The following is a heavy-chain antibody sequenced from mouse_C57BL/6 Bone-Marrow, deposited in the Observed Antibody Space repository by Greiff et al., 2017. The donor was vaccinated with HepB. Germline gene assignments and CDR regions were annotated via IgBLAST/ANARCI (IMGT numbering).Heavy chain of an antibody. CDR2: INPSTGGT. Sequence: VQLQQSGPELVKPGASVKISCKASGYSFTGYYMNWVKQSPEKSLEWIGEINPSTGGTSYNQKFKGKATLTVDKSSSTAYMELRSLTSEDSAVYYCARRRVYYGNYPLFYYAMDYWGQGTSVTVSS. CDR1: GYSFTGYY. V-gene: IGHV1-42*01. D-gene: IGHD2-1*01. CDR3: ARRRVYYGNYPLFYYAMDY. J-gene: IGHJ4*01.